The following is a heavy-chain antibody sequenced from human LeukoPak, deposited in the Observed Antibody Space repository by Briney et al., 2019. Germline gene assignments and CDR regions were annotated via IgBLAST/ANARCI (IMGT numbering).Heavy chain of an antibody. D-gene: IGHD3-10*01. V-gene: IGHV3-7*03. CDR3: AKDMDYGSVGGAFDI. J-gene: IGHJ3*02. CDR2: IKQDGSEK. Sequence: PGGSLRLSCAASGFTFSSYWMSWVRQAPGKGLKWVANIKQDGSEKYYVDSVKGRFTISRDNAKNSLYLQMNSLRAEDTALYYCAKDMDYGSVGGAFDIWGQGTMVTVSS. CDR1: GFTFSSYW.